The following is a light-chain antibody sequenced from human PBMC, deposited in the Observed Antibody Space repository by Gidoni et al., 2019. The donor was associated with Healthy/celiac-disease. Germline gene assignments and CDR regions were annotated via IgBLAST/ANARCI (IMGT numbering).Light chain of an antibody. CDR1: QSVSSY. CDR3: QQRSNWPLTWT. CDR2: DAS. J-gene: IGKJ1*01. V-gene: IGKV3-11*01. Sequence: DIVLTQYPATLSLPPGERATLSCRASQSVSSYLAWYQQKPGQAPRLLIYDASNRATGIPARFSGSGSGTDFTLTISSLEPEDFAVYYCQQRSNWPLTWTFGQGTKVEIK.